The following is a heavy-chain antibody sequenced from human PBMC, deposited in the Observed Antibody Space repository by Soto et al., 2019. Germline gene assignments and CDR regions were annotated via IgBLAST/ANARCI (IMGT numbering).Heavy chain of an antibody. CDR1: GFTFSSYW. CDR2: IKTDGTIT. D-gene: IGHD6-19*01. J-gene: IGHJ4*02. Sequence: PGGSLRLSCAASGFTFSSYWLHWVRQAPGKGLVWVSHIKTDGTITNYADSVKGRFTISRDNAKNTLYLQMNSLRTEDTAVYYCARDVAGVSVFWCQGTLVSVFS. V-gene: IGHV3-74*01. CDR3: ARDVAGVSVF.